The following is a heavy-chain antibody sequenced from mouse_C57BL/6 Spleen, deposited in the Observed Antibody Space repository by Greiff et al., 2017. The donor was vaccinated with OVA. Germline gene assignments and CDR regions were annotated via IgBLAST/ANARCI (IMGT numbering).Heavy chain of an antibody. J-gene: IGHJ2*01. CDR2: IDPETGGT. D-gene: IGHD4-1*01. Sequence: VQLQQSGAELVRPGASVTLSCKASGYTFTDYEMHWVKQTPVHGLEWIGAIDPETGGTAYNQKFKGKAILTADKSSSTAYMELRSLTSEDSAVYYCTRRNWVFDYWGQGTTRTVSS. CDR1: GYTFTDYE. V-gene: IGHV1-15*01. CDR3: TRRNWVFDY.